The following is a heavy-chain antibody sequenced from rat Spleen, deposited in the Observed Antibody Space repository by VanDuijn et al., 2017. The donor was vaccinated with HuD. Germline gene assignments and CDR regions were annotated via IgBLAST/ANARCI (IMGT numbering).Heavy chain of an antibody. Sequence: EVQLVESGGGLVQPGRSLKLSCAASGFTFRNYDMAWVRQAPTKGLEWIASISTGGGNTYYRDSVKGRFTISRDNAKNTQYLQMDSLRPEDTATYYCTTDRDYYSSYIPRFAYWGQGTLVTVSS. CDR2: ISTGGGNT. V-gene: IGHV5S13*01. CDR1: GFTFRNYD. J-gene: IGHJ3*01. D-gene: IGHD1-2*01. CDR3: TTDRDYYSSYIPRFAY.